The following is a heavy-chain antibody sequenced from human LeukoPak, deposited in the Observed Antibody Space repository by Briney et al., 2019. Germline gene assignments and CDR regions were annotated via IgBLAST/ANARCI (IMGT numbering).Heavy chain of an antibody. D-gene: IGHD2-2*01. CDR2: IKTDGSEK. CDR1: GFTFSNYW. J-gene: IGHJ6*04. V-gene: IGHV3-7*01. Sequence: PGGSLRLSCEGSGFTFSNYWMGWVRQAPGKGLQWVANIKTDGSEKYYVDSVKGRFTISRDNAKNSLYLQMNSLRAEDTVVYYCARDRGSIVVVPAGPLDVWGKGTTVTVSS. CDR3: ARDRGSIVVVPAGPLDV.